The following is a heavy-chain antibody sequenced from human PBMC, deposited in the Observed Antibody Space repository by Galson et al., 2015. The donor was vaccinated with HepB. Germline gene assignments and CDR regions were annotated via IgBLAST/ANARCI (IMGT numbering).Heavy chain of an antibody. J-gene: IGHJ5*02. CDR2: ISYDGSNK. Sequence: SLRLSCAASGFTFSSYAMHWVRQAPGKGLEWMAVISYDGSNKYYADSVKGRFTISRDNSKNTLYLQMNSLRAEDTAVYYCARDRGTSWLGWFDPWGQGTLVTVSS. CDR1: GFTFSSYA. V-gene: IGHV3-30-3*01. D-gene: IGHD6-13*01. CDR3: ARDRGTSWLGWFDP.